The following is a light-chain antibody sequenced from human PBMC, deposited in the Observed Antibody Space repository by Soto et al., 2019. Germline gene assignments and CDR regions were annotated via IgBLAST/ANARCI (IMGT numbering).Light chain of an antibody. CDR2: DAS. J-gene: IGKJ1*01. Sequence: DIQMTQSPSALSASLGDRVTITCRASHSIDTWLAWYQQRPGKAPNLLIYDASSLASGVPSRFSGGGSGTEFTLTISSLQPDDFATYYCQQYDSFSVTFGQGTKVDIK. CDR3: QQYDSFSVT. V-gene: IGKV1-5*01. CDR1: HSIDTW.